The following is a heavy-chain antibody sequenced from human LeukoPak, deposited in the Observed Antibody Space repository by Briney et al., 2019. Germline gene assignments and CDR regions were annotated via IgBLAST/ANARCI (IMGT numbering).Heavy chain of an antibody. Sequence: PGGSLRLSCAASGFTFSSYGMHWVRQAPGKGLVWVAVISYDGSNKYYADSVKGRFTISRDNSKNTLYPQMNSLRAEDTAVYYCAKLVGAGGFWFDPWGQGTLVTVSS. CDR3: AKLVGAGGFWFDP. D-gene: IGHD1-26*01. CDR2: ISYDGSNK. V-gene: IGHV3-30*18. J-gene: IGHJ5*02. CDR1: GFTFSSYG.